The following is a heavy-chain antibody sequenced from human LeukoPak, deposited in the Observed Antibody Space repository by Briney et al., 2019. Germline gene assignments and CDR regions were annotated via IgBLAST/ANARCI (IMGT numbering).Heavy chain of an antibody. CDR1: GFTFSSYA. J-gene: IGHJ4*02. V-gene: IGHV3-23*01. CDR3: AKEGRYSSGWHDY. Sequence: GGSLRLSCAASGFTFSSYAMSWVRQAPVKVLEWVSAISGSGGSTYYADSVKGRFTISRDNSKNTLYLQMNSLRAEDTAVYYCAKEGRYSSGWHDYWGQGTLVTVSS. CDR2: ISGSGGST. D-gene: IGHD6-19*01.